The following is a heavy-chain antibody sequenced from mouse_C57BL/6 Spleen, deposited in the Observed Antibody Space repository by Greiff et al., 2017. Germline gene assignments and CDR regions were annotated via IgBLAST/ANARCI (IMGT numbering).Heavy chain of an antibody. Sequence: QVQLKQPGAELVKPGASVKLSCKASGYTFTSYWMQWVKQRPGQGLEWIGEIDPSDSYTNYNQKFKGKATLTVDTSSSTAYMQLSSLTSEDSAVYNCARGNYYGSRGAYWGQGTLVTVSA. CDR3: ARGNYYGSRGAY. D-gene: IGHD1-1*01. V-gene: IGHV1-50*01. CDR2: IDPSDSYT. J-gene: IGHJ3*01. CDR1: GYTFTSYW.